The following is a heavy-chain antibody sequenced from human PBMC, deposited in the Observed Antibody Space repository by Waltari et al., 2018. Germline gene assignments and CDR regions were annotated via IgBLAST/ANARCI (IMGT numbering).Heavy chain of an antibody. CDR1: GYTFTNYY. J-gene: IGHJ4*02. CDR3: ARGTYIVGYDY. CDR2: MNPSSGDT. D-gene: IGHD1-26*01. V-gene: IGHV1-8*01. Sequence: QVRLVQSGAEVKKPGASVKVSCKASGYTFTNYYINWVRQVSGQGLEWMGWMNPSSGDTGFAQNFRGRVAMTRDTSTGTADMELRGLTSADTAFYYCARGTYIVGYDYWGQGTPVTVSA.